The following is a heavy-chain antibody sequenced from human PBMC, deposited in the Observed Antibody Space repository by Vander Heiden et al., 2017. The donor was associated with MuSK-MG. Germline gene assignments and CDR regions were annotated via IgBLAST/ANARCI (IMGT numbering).Heavy chain of an antibody. D-gene: IGHD3-10*01. J-gene: IGHJ4*02. CDR2: TFYSSKWYN. CDR3: ARGVGSGSYDY. Sequence: QVQLQPSGPGLVKPSQTLSLTCAISGDSVSSNSAAWNWSRQSPSRGREWVGRTFYSSKWYNDSAVSVKSRITIIPDTSKNQFSLQLNSVTPEDTAVYYCARGVGSGSYDYWGQGTLVTVSS. CDR1: GDSVSSNSAA. V-gene: IGHV6-1*01.